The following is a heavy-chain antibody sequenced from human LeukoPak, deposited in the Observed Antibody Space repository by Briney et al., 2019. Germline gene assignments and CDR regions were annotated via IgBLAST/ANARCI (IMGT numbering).Heavy chain of an antibody. Sequence: SETLSLTCTVSGGSISSNNYYWSWIRQPAGKGLEWIGRIYTNGNTNYNPSLKSRVTISVDASESQFSLKVTSVTAADTAVYYCARDGGSSNWYDVHIGNWFDPWGQGTLVTVSS. CDR2: IYTNGNT. V-gene: IGHV4-61*02. CDR3: ARDGGSSNWYDVHIGNWFDP. J-gene: IGHJ5*02. D-gene: IGHD6-13*01. CDR1: GGSISSNNYY.